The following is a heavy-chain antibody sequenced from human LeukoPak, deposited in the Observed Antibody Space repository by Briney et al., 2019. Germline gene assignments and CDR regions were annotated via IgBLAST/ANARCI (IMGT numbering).Heavy chain of an antibody. CDR3: AREVRRGNWECDY. V-gene: IGHV4-39*02. J-gene: IGHJ4*02. D-gene: IGHD7-27*01. Sequence: KPSETLSLTCTVSGGSISSSSYYWGWIRQPPGKGLEWVGSIYYTGSTYYNPSLKSRVTMSVDTSKNQFSLKLGSVTAADTAVYYCAREVRRGNWECDYWGQGTLVTVSS. CDR2: IYYTGST. CDR1: GGSISSSSYY.